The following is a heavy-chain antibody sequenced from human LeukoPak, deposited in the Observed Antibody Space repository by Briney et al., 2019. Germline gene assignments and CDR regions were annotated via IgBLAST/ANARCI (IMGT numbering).Heavy chain of an antibody. CDR3: ARGTHVDTALDGWDWFDP. V-gene: IGHV1-8*01. CDR2: MNPNSGNT. J-gene: IGHJ5*02. CDR1: GYTFTSYD. Sequence: ASVKISCKASGYTFTSYDINWVRQATGQGLEWMGWMNPNSGNTGYAQKFQGRVTMTRNTSISTAYMELSSLRSEDTAVYYCARGTHVDTALDGWDWFDPWGQGTLVTVSS. D-gene: IGHD5-18*01.